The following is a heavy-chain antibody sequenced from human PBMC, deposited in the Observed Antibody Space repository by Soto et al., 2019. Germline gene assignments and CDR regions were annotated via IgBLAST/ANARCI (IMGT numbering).Heavy chain of an antibody. CDR2: ISYDGSNK. D-gene: IGHD3-16*01. CDR1: GFTFSSYA. V-gene: IGHV3-30-3*01. J-gene: IGHJ4*02. Sequence: QVQLVESGGGVVQPGRSLRLSCAASGFTFSSYAMHWVRQAPGKGLEWVAVISYDGSNKYYADSVKGRFTISRDNSKNTLYLQMNSLRAEDTAVYYWARDSEVRGGNDYWGQGTLVTVSS. CDR3: ARDSEVRGGNDY.